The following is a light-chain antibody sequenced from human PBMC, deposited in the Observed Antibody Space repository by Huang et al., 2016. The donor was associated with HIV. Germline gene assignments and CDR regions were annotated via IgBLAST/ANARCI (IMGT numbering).Light chain of an antibody. Sequence: EIVLTQFPGTLSLSPGERATLSCRASQSVTSDYVAWYQQKPGQAPRLLIYGASRRATGIPDRFSGSGSGTDFTPTISRLEPEDFAIYFCQQYGSSLSITFGQGTRLEIQ. CDR3: QQYGSSLSIT. J-gene: IGKJ5*01. V-gene: IGKV3-20*01. CDR2: GAS. CDR1: QSVTSDY.